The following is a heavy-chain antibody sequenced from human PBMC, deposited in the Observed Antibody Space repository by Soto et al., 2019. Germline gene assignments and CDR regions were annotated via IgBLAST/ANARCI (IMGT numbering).Heavy chain of an antibody. D-gene: IGHD3-3*01. CDR2: ISSNGGST. CDR3: VKGSGYQYYYYYYGMDV. V-gene: IGHV3-64D*06. J-gene: IGHJ6*02. CDR1: GFTFSSYA. Sequence: LRLSCSASGFTFSSYAMHWVRQAPGKGPEYVSAISSNGGSTYYADSVKGRFTISRDNSKNTLYLQMSSLRAEDTAVYYCVKGSGYQYYYYYYGMDVWGQGTTVTVSS.